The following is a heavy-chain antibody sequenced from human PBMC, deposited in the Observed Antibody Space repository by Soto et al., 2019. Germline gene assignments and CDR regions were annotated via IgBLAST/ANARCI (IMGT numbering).Heavy chain of an antibody. J-gene: IGHJ4*02. CDR3: ARRYGDCFDF. CDR2: IYYSGST. CDR1: GGSISSYY. V-gene: IGHV4-59*08. Sequence: PSETLSLTCTVSGGSISSYYWSWIRQPPGNGLEWIGYIYYSGSTNYNPSLKSRVTISVDTSKNQFSLKLSSVTAADTAVYYCARRYGDCFDFWGQGTLVTVSS. D-gene: IGHD4-17*01.